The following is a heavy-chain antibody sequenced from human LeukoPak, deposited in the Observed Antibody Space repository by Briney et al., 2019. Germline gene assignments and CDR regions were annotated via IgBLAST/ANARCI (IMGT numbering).Heavy chain of an antibody. D-gene: IGHD3-10*01. CDR2: IIPIFGTA. CDR3: ARGLSSGSYYSDY. CDR1: GGTFSSYA. J-gene: IGHJ4*02. V-gene: IGHV1-69*06. Sequence: SVKVSCKASGGTFSSYAISWVRQAPGQGLEWMGGIIPIFGTANYAQKFQGRVTITADKSTSTAYMELSSLRSEDTAVYYCARGLSSGSYYSDYWGQGTLVTVSS.